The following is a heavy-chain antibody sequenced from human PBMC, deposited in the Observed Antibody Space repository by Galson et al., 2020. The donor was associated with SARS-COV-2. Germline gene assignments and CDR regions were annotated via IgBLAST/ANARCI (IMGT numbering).Heavy chain of an antibody. Sequence: ASVKVSCKASGYTFISFYIHWVRQAPGQGLEWMGVINPSGDITSYAQKLRGRVTVTRDMSTQTVYMELSSLNSEDTAVYYCAREWGDINSSVFDYWGQGSLVVVSS. CDR1: GYTFISFY. D-gene: IGHD2-21*01. J-gene: IGHJ4*02. CDR2: INPSGDIT. V-gene: IGHV1-46*04. CDR3: AREWGDINSSVFDY.